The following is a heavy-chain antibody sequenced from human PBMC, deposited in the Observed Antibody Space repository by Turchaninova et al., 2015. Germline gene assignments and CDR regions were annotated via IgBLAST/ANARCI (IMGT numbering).Heavy chain of an antibody. J-gene: IGHJ4*02. CDR2: IYYIGTS. CDR3: ARAPKSSPYSQFDY. D-gene: IGHD5-18*01. Sequence: QLQLQESGPGPVKPSETLSLTCTVSGGSLSSSIYYGGGIRPPPGKGLEWIGIIYYIGTSYYNPSLKSRVTISVDTSKNQFSLKLSSVTAADTAVYYCARAPKSSPYSQFDYWGQGTLVTVSS. V-gene: IGHV4-39*07. CDR1: GGSLSSSIYY.